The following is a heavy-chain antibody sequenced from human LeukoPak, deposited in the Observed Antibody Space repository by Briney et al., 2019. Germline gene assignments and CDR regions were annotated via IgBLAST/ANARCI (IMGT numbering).Heavy chain of an antibody. D-gene: IGHD3-10*01. CDR2: IWYDGTEE. CDR1: RLSFRIDG. CDR3: ARVRGRNYGSGSYAGLDV. V-gene: IGHV3-33*01. J-gene: IGHJ6*04. Sequence: GMALILSCGASRLSFRIDGMDSARQAPGKGLEWVAVIWYDGTEEYYADSVKGRFRISRDNSKNTLFLQMNSLRAEDTAVYYCARVRGRNYGSGSYAGLDVWGKGTTVTVSS.